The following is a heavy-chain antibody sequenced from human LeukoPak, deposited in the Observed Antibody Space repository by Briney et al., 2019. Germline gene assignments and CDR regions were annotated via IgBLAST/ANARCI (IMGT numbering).Heavy chain of an antibody. Sequence: GGSLRLSCAASGFTFSTYGTHWVRQAPGKGLEWVAVIWYDGTKQYYADSVKARFTISRDNSKNTLYLQMNSLRAEDTAVYYCARDRDQYCSGGRCGAEYFQHWGQGTLVTVSS. J-gene: IGHJ1*01. CDR2: IWYDGTKQ. CDR1: GFTFSTYG. D-gene: IGHD2-15*01. V-gene: IGHV3-33*01. CDR3: ARDRDQYCSGGRCGAEYFQH.